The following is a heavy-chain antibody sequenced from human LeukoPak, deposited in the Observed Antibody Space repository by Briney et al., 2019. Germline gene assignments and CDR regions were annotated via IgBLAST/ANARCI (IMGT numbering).Heavy chain of an antibody. V-gene: IGHV1-69*13. CDR1: EEDFSNYL. CDR3: ASELLVGATFRYYFDY. CDR2: IIPIFGTA. Sequence: GASVKVSCKSSEEDFSNYLITWVRQAPGQGLEWMGGIIPIFGTANYAQKFQGRVTITADESTSTAYMELSSLRSEDTAVYYCASELLVGATFRYYFDYWGQGTLVTVSS. D-gene: IGHD1-26*01. J-gene: IGHJ4*02.